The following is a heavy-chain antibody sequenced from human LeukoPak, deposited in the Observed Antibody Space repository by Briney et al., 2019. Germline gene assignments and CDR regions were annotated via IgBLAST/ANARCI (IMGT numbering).Heavy chain of an antibody. CDR2: IYHSGST. CDR3: ARDRSGGWYSHYFDY. CDR1: GGSISSGGYS. Sequence: SQTLSLTCAVSGGSISSGGYSWSWIRQPPGKGLEWIGYIYHSGSTYYNPSLKSRVTISVDRSKNQFSLKLSSVTAADTAVYYCARDRSGGWYSHYFDYWGQGTLVAVSS. J-gene: IGHJ4*02. D-gene: IGHD6-19*01. V-gene: IGHV4-30-2*01.